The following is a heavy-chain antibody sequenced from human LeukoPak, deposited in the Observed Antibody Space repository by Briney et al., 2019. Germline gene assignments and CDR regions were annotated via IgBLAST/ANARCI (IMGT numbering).Heavy chain of an antibody. Sequence: GGSLRLSCAGSGFTFKSYAMSWVRQAPGKGLEWVSGISGSGGSTYYADSVKGRFTISRDNSKNALSLQMNSQRVGHTAVYYCAKHDFGVPEGYRGRGTLLTVAS. CDR2: ISGSGGST. V-gene: IGHV3-23*01. CDR3: AKHDFGVPEGY. J-gene: IGHJ4*02. CDR1: GFTFKSYA. D-gene: IGHD3-10*01.